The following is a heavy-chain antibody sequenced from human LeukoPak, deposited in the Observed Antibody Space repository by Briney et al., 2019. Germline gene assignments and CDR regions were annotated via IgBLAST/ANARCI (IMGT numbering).Heavy chain of an antibody. CDR1: GYTFTDYY. J-gene: IGHJ4*02. CDR3: ARGGFCGSTSCYLFDY. CDR2: INPNSGGT. Sequence: ASVKVSCKASGYTFTDYYMHWVRQAPGQGLEWMGWINPNSGGTDYAQKFQGRVTMTRDTSISTAYMELSRLRSDDTAVYYCARGGFCGSTSCYLFDYWGQGTLATVSS. V-gene: IGHV1-2*02. D-gene: IGHD2-2*01.